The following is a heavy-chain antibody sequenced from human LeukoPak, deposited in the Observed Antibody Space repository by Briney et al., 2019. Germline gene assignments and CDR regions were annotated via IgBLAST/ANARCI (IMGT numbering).Heavy chain of an antibody. Sequence: VKPSETLSLICTVSGGSISSRYWSWIRQPPGKGLEWIGYIYYSGSTNYNPSLKSRVTISVDTSKNQFSLKLSSVTAADTAVYYCARDANSSLDYWGQGTLVTVSS. CDR2: IYYSGST. V-gene: IGHV4-59*11. CDR1: GGSISSRY. D-gene: IGHD6-13*01. CDR3: ARDANSSLDY. J-gene: IGHJ4*02.